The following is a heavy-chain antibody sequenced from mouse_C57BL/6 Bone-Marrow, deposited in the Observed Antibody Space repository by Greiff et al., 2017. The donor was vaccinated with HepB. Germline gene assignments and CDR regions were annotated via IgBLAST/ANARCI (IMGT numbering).Heavy chain of an antibody. CDR2: IDPETGGT. J-gene: IGHJ4*01. CDR1: GYTFTDYE. Sequence: VQLQESGAELVRPGASVTLSCKASGYTFTDYEMHWVKQTPVHGLEWIGAIDPETGGTAYNQKFKGKAILTADKSSSTAYMELRSLTSEDSAVYYCTRNYYGSSYSAMDYWGQGTSVTVSS. D-gene: IGHD1-1*01. V-gene: IGHV1-15*01. CDR3: TRNYYGSSYSAMDY.